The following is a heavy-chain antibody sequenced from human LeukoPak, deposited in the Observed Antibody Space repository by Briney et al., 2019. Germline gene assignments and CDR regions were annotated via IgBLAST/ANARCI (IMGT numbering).Heavy chain of an antibody. J-gene: IGHJ3*02. V-gene: IGHV4-30-4*01. Sequence: SQTLSLTCTVSGGSISSGGYYWSWIRQPPGKGLEWIGYIYYSGSTYYNRVLQRTVTISGDTSTNQFSLKLSSVTAADTAVYYCAREPQYYDSSGHDAFDIWGQGTMVTVSS. CDR2: IYYSGST. D-gene: IGHD3-22*01. CDR1: GGSISSGGYY. CDR3: AREPQYYDSSGHDAFDI.